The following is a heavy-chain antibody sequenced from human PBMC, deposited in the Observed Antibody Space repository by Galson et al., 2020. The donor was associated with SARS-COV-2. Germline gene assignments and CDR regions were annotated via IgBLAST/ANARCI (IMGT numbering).Heavy chain of an antibody. CDR3: ARVEAGWYAVY. D-gene: IGHD6-19*01. V-gene: IGHV1-18*01. Sequence: ASVKVSCTTSGYTFSTYDVAWVRQAPGQELEWMGWISAYNGDTNYAQSLQGRVSMATDTTTSTAYMERRNLISDDTAVYYCARVEAGWYAVYWGQGTMVTVSS. CDR1: GYTFSTYD. J-gene: IGHJ4*02. CDR2: ISAYNGDT.